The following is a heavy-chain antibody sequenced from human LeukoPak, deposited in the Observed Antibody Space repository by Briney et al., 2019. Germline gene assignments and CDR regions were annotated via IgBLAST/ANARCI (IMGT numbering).Heavy chain of an antibody. CDR2: TSSDGSNK. Sequence: GGSLRLSCAASGFTFGRYGMHWVRQAPGKGLEWVAVTSSDGSNKHYADSVKGRFTISRDNSKNTLYLQMNSLRAEDTGVFYCAKERVNGDYVYYYYGMDVWGQGTTVTVS. V-gene: IGHV3-30*18. CDR1: GFTFGRYG. J-gene: IGHJ6*02. D-gene: IGHD4-17*01. CDR3: AKERVNGDYVYYYYGMDV.